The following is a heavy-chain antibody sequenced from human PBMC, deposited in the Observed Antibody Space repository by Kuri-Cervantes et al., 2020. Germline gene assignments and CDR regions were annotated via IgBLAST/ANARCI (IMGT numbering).Heavy chain of an antibody. Sequence: LRLSCTVSGGSISSGGYYWSWIRQHPGKGLEWIGYIYYSGSTYYNPSLKSRVTISVDTSKNQFSLKLSSVTAADTAVYYCAIPDMLHCSGGSCYTESFDIWGQGTMVTVSS. CDR2: IYYSGST. CDR3: AIPDMLHCSGGSCYTESFDI. V-gene: IGHV4-31*03. CDR1: GGSISSGGYY. J-gene: IGHJ3*02. D-gene: IGHD2-15*01.